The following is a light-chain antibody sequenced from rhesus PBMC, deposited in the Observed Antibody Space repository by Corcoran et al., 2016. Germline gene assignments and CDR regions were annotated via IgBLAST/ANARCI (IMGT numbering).Light chain of an antibody. V-gene: IGKV1-69*01. CDR1: QGIANW. CDR3: QQHDNSPYS. Sequence: DIQMTQSPSSLSASVGDRVTITCRASQGIANWLAWYQQKPGKAPKLLISRASNLETGVPSRFIGSGSGTDFTLTISSLQPEDFATYYCQQHDNSPYSFGPGTKLEIK. CDR2: RAS. J-gene: IGKJ2*01.